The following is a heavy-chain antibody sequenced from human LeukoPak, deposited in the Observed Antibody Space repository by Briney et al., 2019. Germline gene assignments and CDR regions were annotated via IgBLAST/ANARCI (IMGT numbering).Heavy chain of an antibody. CDR1: GGSISSYY. J-gene: IGHJ6*03. CDR2: IYYSGSN. V-gene: IGHV4-59*01. Sequence: SETLSLTCTVSGGSISSYYWSWIRQPPGKGLEWIGYIYYSGSNNYNPSLKSRVTISVDTSKNQFSLKLSSVTAADTAVYYCARGWYSGSYYYYYYMDVWGKGTTVTVSS. CDR3: ARGWYSGSYYYYYYMDV. D-gene: IGHD1-26*01.